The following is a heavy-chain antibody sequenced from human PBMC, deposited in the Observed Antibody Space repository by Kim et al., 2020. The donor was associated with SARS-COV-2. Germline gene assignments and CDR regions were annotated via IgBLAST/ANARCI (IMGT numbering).Heavy chain of an antibody. J-gene: IGHJ4*02. Sequence: GESLKISCKGSGYSFTSYWISWVRQMPGKGLEWMGRIDPSDSYTNYSPSFQGHVTISADKSISTAYLQWSSLKASDTAMYYCVRQPGSLTVAGTDYWGQGTLVTVSS. V-gene: IGHV5-10-1*01. CDR1: GYSFTSYW. CDR2: IDPSDSYT. D-gene: IGHD6-19*01. CDR3: VRQPGSLTVAGTDY.